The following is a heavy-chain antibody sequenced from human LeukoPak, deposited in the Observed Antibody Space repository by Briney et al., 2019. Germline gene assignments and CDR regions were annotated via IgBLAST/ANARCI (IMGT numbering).Heavy chain of an antibody. V-gene: IGHV1-2*02. D-gene: IGHD6-13*01. CDR2: INPNSGGT. Sequence: GASVKVSCKASGYTFTGYYMHWVRQAPGQGLEWMGWINPNSGGTNYAQKFQGRVTMTRDTSISTAYMELSRLRSDDTAVYYCARDRGRGSSSWNPFDYWGQGTLVTVSS. J-gene: IGHJ4*02. CDR1: GYTFTGYY. CDR3: ARDRGRGSSSWNPFDY.